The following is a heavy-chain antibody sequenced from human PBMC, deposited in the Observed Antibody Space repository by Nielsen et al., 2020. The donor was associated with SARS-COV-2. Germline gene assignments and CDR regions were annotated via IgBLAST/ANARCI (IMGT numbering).Heavy chain of an antibody. Sequence: WIRQPPGKGLEWIGSVYNSGSSNYNPSLKSRVTISVDRSKNQFSLKLSSVTAADTAVYYCARGPYYYDSSGYFKYYYYYYGMDVWGQGTTVTVSS. CDR3: ARGPYYYDSSGYFKYYYYYYGMDV. J-gene: IGHJ6*02. V-gene: IGHV4-59*01. D-gene: IGHD3-22*01. CDR2: VYNSGSS.